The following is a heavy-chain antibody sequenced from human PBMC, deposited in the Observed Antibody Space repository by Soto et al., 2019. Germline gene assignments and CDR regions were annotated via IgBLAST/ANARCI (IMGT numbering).Heavy chain of an antibody. CDR2: ISSSSSYI. J-gene: IGHJ4*02. Sequence: EVQLVESGGGLVKPGGSLRLSCAASGFTFSSYSMNWVRQAPGKGLEWVSSISSSSSYIYYADSVKGRFTISRDNAKNSLYLQMNSLRAEGTAVYYCARCSGGSCTFDYWGQGTLVTVSS. CDR1: GFTFSSYS. D-gene: IGHD2-15*01. V-gene: IGHV3-21*01. CDR3: ARCSGGSCTFDY.